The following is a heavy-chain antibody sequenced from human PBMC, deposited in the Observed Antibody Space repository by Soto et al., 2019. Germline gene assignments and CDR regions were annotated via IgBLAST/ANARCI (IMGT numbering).Heavy chain of an antibody. Sequence: GASVKVSCKASGYTFTSYAMHWVRQAPGQRLEWMGWINAGNGNTKYSQKFQGRVTITRDTSASTAYMELSSLRSEDTAVYYCAAEGIPIAAAGIPYGMDVWGQGTTVTVSS. J-gene: IGHJ6*02. D-gene: IGHD6-13*01. CDR2: INAGNGNT. CDR3: AAEGIPIAAAGIPYGMDV. CDR1: GYTFTSYA. V-gene: IGHV1-3*01.